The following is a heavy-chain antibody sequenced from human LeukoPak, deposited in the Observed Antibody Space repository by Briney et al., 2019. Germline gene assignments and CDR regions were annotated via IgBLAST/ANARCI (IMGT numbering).Heavy chain of an antibody. Sequence: SETLSLTCTVSGGSIRSGTDYWSWIRQPAGKGLEWIGRIYMSGSTDYNPSFKSRVTMSVDTSKNQVSLKLRSVTAADTAVYYCASTIFGSFDYWGQGTLVTVSS. CDR1: GGSIRSGTDY. CDR2: IYMSGST. D-gene: IGHD3-3*01. CDR3: ASTIFGSFDY. J-gene: IGHJ4*02. V-gene: IGHV4-61*02.